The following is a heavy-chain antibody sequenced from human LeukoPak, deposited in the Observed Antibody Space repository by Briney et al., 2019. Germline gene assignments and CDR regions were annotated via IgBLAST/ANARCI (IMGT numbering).Heavy chain of an antibody. CDR3: ARDCCGEWYFFDL. V-gene: IGHV3-30-3*01. Sequence: GRSLRLSSAASAFSFNNKVMHWVSHVQGGGLEWEAFISDDGTNKYYTDSVKGRFTISRDNSKNTLYLQMNSLRAEDTAVYYCARDCCGEWYFFDLWGQGTLVTVSS. J-gene: IGHJ4*02. CDR1: AFSFNNKV. D-gene: IGHD3-10*01. CDR2: ISDDGTNK.